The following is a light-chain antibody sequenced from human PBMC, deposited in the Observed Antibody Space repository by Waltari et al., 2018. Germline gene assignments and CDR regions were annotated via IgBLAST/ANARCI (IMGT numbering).Light chain of an antibody. CDR3: QQYGSSPT. CDR1: QSLSSSY. V-gene: IGKV3-20*01. J-gene: IGKJ1*01. Sequence: EIVLTQSPGTLSLSPGESATLSCRASQSLSSSYLAWYQQKPGQAPRLLIYGASSRATGIPDRFSGSGSGTDFTLTISRLEPEDFAVYYCQQYGSSPTFGQGTKVEIK. CDR2: GAS.